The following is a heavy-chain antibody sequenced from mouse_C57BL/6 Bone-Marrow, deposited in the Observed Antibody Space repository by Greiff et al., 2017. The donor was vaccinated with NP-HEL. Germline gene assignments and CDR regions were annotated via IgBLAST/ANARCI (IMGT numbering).Heavy chain of an antibody. Sequence: EVKLMESGPELVKPGASVKIPCKASGYTFTDYNMDWVKQSHGKSLEWIGDINPNNGGTIYNQKFKGKATLTVDKSSSTAYMELRSLTSEDTAVYYCARMEYYGSNHYFDYWGQGTTLTVSS. J-gene: IGHJ2*01. V-gene: IGHV1-18*01. CDR3: ARMEYYGSNHYFDY. D-gene: IGHD1-1*01. CDR2: INPNNGGT. CDR1: GYTFTDYN.